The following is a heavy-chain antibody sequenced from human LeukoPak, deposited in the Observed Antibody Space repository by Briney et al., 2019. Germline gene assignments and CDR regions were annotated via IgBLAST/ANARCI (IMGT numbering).Heavy chain of an antibody. J-gene: IGHJ4*02. CDR3: ARALRIAVAPVDY. V-gene: IGHV4-34*01. CDR1: GGSFSGYY. CDR2: LNHSGST. D-gene: IGHD6-19*01. Sequence: SETLSLTCAVYGGSFSGYYWSWIRQPPGKGLEWIGELNHSGSTNYNPSLKSRVTISVDTSKNQFSLKLGSVTAADTAVYYCARALRIAVAPVDYWGQGTLVTVSS.